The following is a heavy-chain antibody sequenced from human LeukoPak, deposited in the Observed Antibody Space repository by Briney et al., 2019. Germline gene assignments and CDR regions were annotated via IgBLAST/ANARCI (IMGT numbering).Heavy chain of an antibody. J-gene: IGHJ4*02. V-gene: IGHV3-7*01. D-gene: IGHD1-26*01. Sequence: GGSLRLSCAASGFTFSSYSMNWVRQAPGKGLEWVANIKQDGSEKYYVDSVKGRFTISRDNAKNSLYLQMNSLRAEDTAVYYCARVASGSYGYWGQGTLVTVSS. CDR2: IKQDGSEK. CDR3: ARVASGSYGY. CDR1: GFTFSSYS.